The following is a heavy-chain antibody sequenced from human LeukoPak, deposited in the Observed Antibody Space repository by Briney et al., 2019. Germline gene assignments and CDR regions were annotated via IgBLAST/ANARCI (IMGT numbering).Heavy chain of an antibody. CDR2: IATSGST. Sequence: PSETLSLTCTVSGGSISSVNYYWAWIRQPAGRGLEWIGHIATSGSTHYSPSLESRVTISVHTSKKQFSLNLSSVTAADTAVYYCERFVRLTVAGTLHWSFDLSGRDTLVTVSS. CDR3: ERFVRLTVAGTLHWSFDL. J-gene: IGHJ2*01. D-gene: IGHD6-19*01. V-gene: IGHV4-61*09. CDR1: GGSISSVNYY.